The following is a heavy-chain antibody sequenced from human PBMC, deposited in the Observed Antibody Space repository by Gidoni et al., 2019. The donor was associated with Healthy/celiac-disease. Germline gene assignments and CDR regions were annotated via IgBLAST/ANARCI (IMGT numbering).Heavy chain of an antibody. CDR2: IYYNGST. D-gene: IGHD2-15*01. J-gene: IGHJ3*02. CDR3: ARRGRYPDAFDI. Sequence: QLQLQESGPGLVKPSETLSLTRTVSGGSISSSSYYWGWIRQPPGNGLEWIGSIYYNGSTYYNPSLKSRVTISVDTSKNQFSLKLSSVTTADTAVYYCARRGRYPDAFDIWGQGTMVTVSS. V-gene: IGHV4-39*01. CDR1: GGSISSSSYY.